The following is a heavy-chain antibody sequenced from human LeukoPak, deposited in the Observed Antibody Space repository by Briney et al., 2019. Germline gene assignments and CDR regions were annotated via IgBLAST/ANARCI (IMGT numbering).Heavy chain of an antibody. D-gene: IGHD7-27*01. J-gene: IGHJ3*02. Sequence: SETLSLTCTVSGGSISSYYWSWIRQPPGKGLEWIGYIYYSGSTNYNPSLKSRVTISVDTSKNQFSLKLSSVTAADTAVYYCARQEDLWGPSLKAFDIWGQGTMVTVSS. CDR1: GGSISSYY. V-gene: IGHV4-59*01. CDR3: ARQEDLWGPSLKAFDI. CDR2: IYYSGST.